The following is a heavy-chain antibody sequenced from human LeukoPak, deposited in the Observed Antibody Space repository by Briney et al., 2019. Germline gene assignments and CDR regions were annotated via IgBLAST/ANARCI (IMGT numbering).Heavy chain of an antibody. CDR3: AIRRRSGWPFDF. J-gene: IGHJ4*02. Sequence: GLVEVSCKASGYTFTDYYIHWVRQAPGQGLEWMGWVSPSSGGTLYAQEFQGRVTLTRDTSISTAYMELSSLRSDDTAVYFCAIRRRSGWPFDFWGQGSLVTVSS. V-gene: IGHV1-2*02. CDR2: VSPSSGGT. CDR1: GYTFTDYY. D-gene: IGHD6-19*01.